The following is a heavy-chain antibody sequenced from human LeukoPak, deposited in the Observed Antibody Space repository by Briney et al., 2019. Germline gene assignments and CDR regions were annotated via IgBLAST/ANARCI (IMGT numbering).Heavy chain of an antibody. CDR2: INSDGSST. D-gene: IGHD3-10*01. V-gene: IGHV3-74*01. CDR3: ARSRSGPANYYGSGSKNSPEKY. J-gene: IGHJ4*02. CDR1: GFTFSSYW. Sequence: GGSLRLSCAASGFTFSSYWMHWVRQAPGKGLVWVSRINSDGSSTSYADSVKGRFTISRDNAKNTLYLQMNSLRAEDTAVYYCARSRSGPANYYGSGSKNSPEKYWGQGTLVTVSS.